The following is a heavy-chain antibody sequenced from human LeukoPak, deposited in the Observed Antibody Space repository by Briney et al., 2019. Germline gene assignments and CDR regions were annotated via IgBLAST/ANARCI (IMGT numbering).Heavy chain of an antibody. CDR1: GGSISSSSYY. CDR3: ARGPLMVYYDSSGRPYYFDY. V-gene: IGHV4-39*07. CDR2: IYYSGST. D-gene: IGHD3-22*01. Sequence: SETLSLTCTVSGGSISSSSYYWGWIRQPPGKGLEWIGSIYYSGSTYYNPSLKSRVTISVDTSKNQFSLKLSSVTAADTAMYYCARGPLMVYYDSSGRPYYFDYWGQGTLVTVSS. J-gene: IGHJ4*02.